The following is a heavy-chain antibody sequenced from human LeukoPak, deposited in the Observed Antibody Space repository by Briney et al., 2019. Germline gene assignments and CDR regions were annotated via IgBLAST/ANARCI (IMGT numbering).Heavy chain of an antibody. CDR1: GGSIRNYC. V-gene: IGHV4-59*01. CDR2: IFYSGST. CDR3: ARGGSSGYDPFDY. D-gene: IGHD5-12*01. Sequence: KASETLSLTCSVSGGSIRNYCWSWIRQPPGKGLEWIGYIFYSGSTNNNPSLKSRVTISVDTSKNQFSLNLNSVTDADTAVYYCARGGSSGYDPFDYWGQGTLVTVSS. J-gene: IGHJ4*02.